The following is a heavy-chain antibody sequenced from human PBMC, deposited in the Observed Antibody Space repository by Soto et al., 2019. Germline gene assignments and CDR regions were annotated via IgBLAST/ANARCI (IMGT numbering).Heavy chain of an antibody. Sequence: GGSLRLSCAASGFTFSSYWMSWVRQAPGKGLEWVANIKQDGSEKYYVDSVKGRFTISRDNAKNSLYLQMNSLRAEDTAVYYCARDPYDFWSGYPFCAFDIWGQGTMVTVS. CDR3: ARDPYDFWSGYPFCAFDI. D-gene: IGHD3-3*01. V-gene: IGHV3-7*01. CDR2: IKQDGSEK. J-gene: IGHJ3*02. CDR1: GFTFSSYW.